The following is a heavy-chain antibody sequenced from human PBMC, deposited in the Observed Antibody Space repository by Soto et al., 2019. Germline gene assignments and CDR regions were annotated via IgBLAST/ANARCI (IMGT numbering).Heavy chain of an antibody. D-gene: IGHD3-16*02. CDR3: ARDRTPYDYVWGSYRQGAFDI. Sequence: PSETLSLTCSVSGGSISSGYWTWIRHPPGKGLEWIGYIYLSGSIYYNPSLKSRVTISVDTSKNQFSLKLSSVTAADTAVYYCARDRTPYDYVWGSYRQGAFDIWGQGTMVTVSS. V-gene: IGHV4-59*12. CDR2: IYLSGSI. CDR1: GGSISSGY. J-gene: IGHJ3*02.